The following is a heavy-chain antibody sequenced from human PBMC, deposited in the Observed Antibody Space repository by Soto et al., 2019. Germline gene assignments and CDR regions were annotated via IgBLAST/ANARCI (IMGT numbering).Heavy chain of an antibody. J-gene: IGHJ6*02. CDR3: AREGGYFDSSGSGVYHYYGVDV. Sequence: SETLFLTCTVSGGSISPYFWSWIRQPAGKGLEWIGRIYFSGSTHYEPSFKSRVTMSVDTSKKQFTLKMRFMTAADTAVYYCAREGGYFDSSGSGVYHYYGVDVWGQGTTVTVSS. D-gene: IGHD3-22*01. CDR2: IYFSGST. V-gene: IGHV4-4*07. CDR1: GGSISPYF.